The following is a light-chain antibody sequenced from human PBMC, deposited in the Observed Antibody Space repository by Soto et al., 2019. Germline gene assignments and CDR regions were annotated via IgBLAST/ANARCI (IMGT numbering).Light chain of an antibody. J-gene: IGKJ1*01. CDR3: QQYGSSGT. CDR2: DAA. V-gene: IGKV3-20*01. CDR1: QSVGTY. Sequence: ESVLTQSPATLSLSPGERVTLSCRASQSVGTYLAWYQQKPGQAARLLISDAANRATGIPARFSGSGSGADFTLTISRLEPEDFAVYYCQQYGSSGTFGQGTKVDIK.